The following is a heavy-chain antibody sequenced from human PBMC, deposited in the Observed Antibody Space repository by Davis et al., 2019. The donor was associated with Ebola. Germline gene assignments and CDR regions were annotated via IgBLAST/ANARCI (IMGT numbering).Heavy chain of an antibody. CDR1: SGSISNYY. CDR3: ASNGNRYYYYYGMDV. D-gene: IGHD1-14*01. CDR2: IYYLGST. V-gene: IGHV4-59*12. J-gene: IGHJ6*02. Sequence: SETLSLTCTVSSGSISNYYWSWVRQPPGERLQWIGYIYYLGSTNYNPSLKSRVTISVDTSRNQFSLKLSSVTAADTAVYYCASNGNRYYYYYGMDVWGQGTTVTVSS.